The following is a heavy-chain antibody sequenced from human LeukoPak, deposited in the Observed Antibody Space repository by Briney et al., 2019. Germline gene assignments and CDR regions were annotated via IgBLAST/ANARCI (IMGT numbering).Heavy chain of an antibody. D-gene: IGHD2-15*01. CDR2: ISYDGSNK. CDR1: GFTFSSYG. CDR3: AKDRQICPYCSGMDV. V-gene: IGHV3-30*18. Sequence: SLRLSCAASGFTFSSYGMHWVRQAPGKGLEWVAVISYDGSNKYYADSVKGRFTISRDNSKNTLYLQMNSLRAEDTAVYYCAKDRQICPYCSGMDVWGQGTTVTVSS. J-gene: IGHJ6*02.